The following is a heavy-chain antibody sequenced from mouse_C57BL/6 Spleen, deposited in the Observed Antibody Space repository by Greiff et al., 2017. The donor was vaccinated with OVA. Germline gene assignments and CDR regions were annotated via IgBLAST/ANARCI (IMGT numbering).Heavy chain of an antibody. J-gene: IGHJ2*01. Sequence: VQLQQSGPELVKPGASVKISCKASGYAFSSSWMNWVKQRPGKGLEWIGRIYPGDGDTNYNGKFTGKATLTADKSSSTAYLQLSSLTYDDAEVCVSAGEGDYSDYWGQGTTLTVSS. V-gene: IGHV1-82*01. CDR2: IYPGDGDT. CDR3: AGEGDYSDY. CDR1: GYAFSSSW.